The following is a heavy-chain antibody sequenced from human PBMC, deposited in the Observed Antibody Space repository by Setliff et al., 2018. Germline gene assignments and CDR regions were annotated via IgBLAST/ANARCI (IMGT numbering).Heavy chain of an antibody. Sequence: LRLSCAASGLNFGSTSMHWVRQAPGKGLEYVSAISGNGDRTYYGDSVKGRFTISRDNSKNTLHLQMGGLRAEDMAVYYCTTWNGRYSEYWGQGTLVTVSS. CDR1: GLNFGSTS. V-gene: IGHV3-64*02. J-gene: IGHJ4*02. D-gene: IGHD1-26*01. CDR2: ISGNGDRT. CDR3: TTWNGRYSEY.